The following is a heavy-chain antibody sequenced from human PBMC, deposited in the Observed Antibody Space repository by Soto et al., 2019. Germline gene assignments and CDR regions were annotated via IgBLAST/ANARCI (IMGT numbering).Heavy chain of an antibody. CDR1: GGSINSGCYY. CDR3: ARNYYNSKVYGS. CDR2: ISYSGST. Sequence: SETLSLTCTVSGGSINSGCYYWSWIRQHPGKGLEWIGYISYSGSTNYNPSRKRRVIISRDTSKNQLSRNLSSVTAADTVIYYCARNYYNSKVYGSWGHGTLVTPSS. V-gene: IGHV4-31*03. D-gene: IGHD3-22*01. J-gene: IGHJ5*01.